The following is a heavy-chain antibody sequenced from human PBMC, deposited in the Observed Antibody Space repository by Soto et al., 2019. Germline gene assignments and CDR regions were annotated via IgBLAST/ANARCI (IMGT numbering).Heavy chain of an antibody. CDR3: ARGGGYCSSTSCYWVSYYYYGMDV. Sequence: TSETLSLTCAVYGGSFSGYYWSWIRQPPGKGLEWIGEINHSGSTNYNPSLKSRVTISVDTSKNQFSLKLSSVTAADTAVYYCARGGGYCSSTSCYWVSYYYYGMDVWGQGTTVTVSS. V-gene: IGHV4-34*01. CDR1: GGSFSGYY. D-gene: IGHD2-2*01. CDR2: INHSGST. J-gene: IGHJ6*02.